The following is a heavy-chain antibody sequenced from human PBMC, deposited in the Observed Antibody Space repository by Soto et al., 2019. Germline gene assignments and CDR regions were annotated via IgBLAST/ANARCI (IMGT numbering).Heavy chain of an antibody. CDR3: ARGPGGGTLYYFDY. CDR2: ISSSGSTI. J-gene: IGHJ4*02. CDR1: GFTFSSYE. V-gene: IGHV3-48*03. Sequence: GGSLRLSCAASGFTFSSYEMNWVRQAPGKGLEWVSYISSSGSTIYYADSVKGRFTISRDNAKNSLYLQMNSLRAEDTAVYYCARGPGGGTLYYFDYWGQGTLVTVSS. D-gene: IGHD2-15*01.